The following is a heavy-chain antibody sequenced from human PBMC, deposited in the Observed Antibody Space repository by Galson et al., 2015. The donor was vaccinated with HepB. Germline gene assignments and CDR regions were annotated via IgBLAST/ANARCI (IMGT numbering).Heavy chain of an antibody. CDR1: GFTFSSYG. CDR2: ISYDGSNK. V-gene: IGHV3-30*18. CDR3: AKAAEEQWLVRDYYFDY. D-gene: IGHD6-19*01. J-gene: IGHJ4*02. Sequence: SLRLSCAASGFTFSSYGMHWVRQAPGKGLEWVAVISYDGSNKYYADSVKGRFTISRDNSKNTLYLQMNSLRAEDTAVYYCAKAAEEQWLVRDYYFDYWGQGTLVTVSS.